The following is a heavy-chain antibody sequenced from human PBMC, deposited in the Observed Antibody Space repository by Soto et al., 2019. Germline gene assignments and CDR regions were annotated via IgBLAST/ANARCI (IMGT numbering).Heavy chain of an antibody. V-gene: IGHV3-30*18. J-gene: IGHJ4*02. Sequence: QVQLVESGGGVVQPGRSLRLSCAASGFTFSSYGMHWVRQAPGKGLEWVAVISYDGSNKYYADSVKGRFTISRDNSKNTLYLQMNSLRAEDTAVYYCAKGAGYYVWGSPNFDYWGQGTLVTVSS. CDR1: GFTFSSYG. CDR2: ISYDGSNK. CDR3: AKGAGYYVWGSPNFDY. D-gene: IGHD3-16*01.